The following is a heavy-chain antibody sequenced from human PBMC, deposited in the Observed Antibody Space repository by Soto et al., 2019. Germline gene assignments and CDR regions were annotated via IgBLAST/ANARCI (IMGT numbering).Heavy chain of an antibody. J-gene: IGHJ5*02. D-gene: IGHD3-10*01. CDR3: ARDYGARSLWSNWFDP. V-gene: IGHV4-59*01. CDR2: IYYSGST. Sequence: VQLQESGPGLVKPSETLSLTCTVSGGSISSYYWSWIRQPPGKGLEWIGYIYYSGSTNYNPSLKSRVTISVDTSKNQFSLKLSSVTAADTAVYYCARDYGARSLWSNWFDPWGQGTLVTVSS. CDR1: GGSISSYY.